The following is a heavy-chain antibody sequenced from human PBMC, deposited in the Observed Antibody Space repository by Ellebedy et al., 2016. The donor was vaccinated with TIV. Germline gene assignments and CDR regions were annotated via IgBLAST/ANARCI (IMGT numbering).Heavy chain of an antibody. CDR1: GFTFSIYA. CDR2: IDDNGGSA. D-gene: IGHD5-12*01. V-gene: IGHV3-64D*09. J-gene: IGHJ4*02. Sequence: GESLKISCSASGFTFSIYAFHWVRQAPGEGLEYVSSIDDNGGSAYYADSVKGRFTISRDNSKNTLYLQMSGMRAEDTAVYYSVKDVAWDFDYWGQGTLVTVSS. CDR3: VKDVAWDFDY.